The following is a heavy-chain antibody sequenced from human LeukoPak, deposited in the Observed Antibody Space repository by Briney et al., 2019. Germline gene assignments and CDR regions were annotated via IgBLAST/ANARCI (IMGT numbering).Heavy chain of an antibody. Sequence: PGRSLRLSCAASGFTFSSYGMHWVRQAPGKGLEWVAVISYDGSNKYYADYVKGRFNLSRDNSKNTLYLQMNSLRAEDTAVYYCAKALPRIVGATEGVDYWGQGTLVTVSS. CDR2: ISYDGSNK. CDR3: AKALPRIVGATEGVDY. CDR1: GFTFSSYG. D-gene: IGHD1-26*01. J-gene: IGHJ4*02. V-gene: IGHV3-30*18.